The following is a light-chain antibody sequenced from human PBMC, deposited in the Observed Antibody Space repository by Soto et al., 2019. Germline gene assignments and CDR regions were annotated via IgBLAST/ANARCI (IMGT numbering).Light chain of an antibody. Sequence: EIVLTQSPATLSLSPGERATLSCRASQSVSRYLAWYQQKPGQAPRLLIYDASNRATGIPARFSGSGSGTDFTLNISSLEPEDFAVYYCQQRSNWPRTLGQGTKVEIK. CDR3: QQRSNWPRT. V-gene: IGKV3-11*01. CDR2: DAS. CDR1: QSVSRY. J-gene: IGKJ1*01.